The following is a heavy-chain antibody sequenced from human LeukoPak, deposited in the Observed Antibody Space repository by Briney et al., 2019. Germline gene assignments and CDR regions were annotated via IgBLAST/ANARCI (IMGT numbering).Heavy chain of an antibody. CDR1: GFTVSSNY. CDR2: ITSTSATK. J-gene: IGHJ4*02. CDR3: VRDGGGLDC. D-gene: IGHD3-16*01. Sequence: PGGSLRLSCAASGFTVSSNYMNWVRQAPGKGLEWVSYITSTSATKYYADSVKGRFTVSRDNAKSSLFLQMNSLRDEDTAVYYCVRDGGGLDCWGQGTLVTVSS. V-gene: IGHV3-48*02.